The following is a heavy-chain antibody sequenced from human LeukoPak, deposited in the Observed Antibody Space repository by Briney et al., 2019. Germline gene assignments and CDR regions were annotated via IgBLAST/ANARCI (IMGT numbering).Heavy chain of an antibody. CDR3: ARDGQYCSSTSCYIFLDY. Sequence: GGSLSLSCAASGFTFDDYGMSWVRQAPGKGLEGVSGINWNGGSTGYTDSVKGRFTISRDNAKNSLYLQMNSLRAEDTALYYCARDGQYCSSTSCYIFLDYWGQGTLVTVSS. CDR1: GFTFDDYG. J-gene: IGHJ4*02. D-gene: IGHD2-2*02. CDR2: INWNGGST. V-gene: IGHV3-20*04.